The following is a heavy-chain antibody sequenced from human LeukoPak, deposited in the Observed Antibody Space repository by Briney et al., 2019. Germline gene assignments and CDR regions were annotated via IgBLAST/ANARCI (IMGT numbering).Heavy chain of an antibody. CDR3: ARGTDTRGLSVPAVLRAFDI. D-gene: IGHD5-18*01. V-gene: IGHV4-34*01. J-gene: IGHJ3*02. Sequence: SETLSLTCAVYGGSFSGDYWSWVRQPPGKGLEWIGEINHSGSTNYNPSLKRRVTISVDTSKNQFSLKLRSVTAADTAVYYCARGTDTRGLSVPAVLRAFDIWGQGTMVTVSS. CDR1: GGSFSGDY. CDR2: INHSGST.